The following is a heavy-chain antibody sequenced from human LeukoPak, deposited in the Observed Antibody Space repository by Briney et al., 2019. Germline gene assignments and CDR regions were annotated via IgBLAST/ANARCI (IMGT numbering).Heavy chain of an antibody. Sequence: PSETLSRTCAVAGGSISSGGYSWSWIRQPPGKGLEWIGYIYHSGSTYYNPSLKSRVTISVDRSKNQFSLKLSSVTAADTAVYYCASSPRYCSSTSCSEAYFDYWGQGTLVTVSS. V-gene: IGHV4-30-2*01. CDR1: GGSISSGGYS. D-gene: IGHD2-2*01. CDR3: ASSPRYCSSTSCSEAYFDY. J-gene: IGHJ4*02. CDR2: IYHSGST.